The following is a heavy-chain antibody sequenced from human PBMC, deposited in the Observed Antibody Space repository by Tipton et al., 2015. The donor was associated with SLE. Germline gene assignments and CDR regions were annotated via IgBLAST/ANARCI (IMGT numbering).Heavy chain of an antibody. CDR1: GDSISIGGYY. J-gene: IGHJ2*01. CDR3: ARWVIAVAGTKGYWYFDL. CDR2: IYYTGST. Sequence: TLSLTCTVSGDSISIGGYYWSWIRQHPGKGLEWIGYIYYTGSTYYNPSLKSRVTISVDTSKNQFSLKLSSVTAADTAVYYCARWVIAVAGTKGYWYFDLWGRGTLVTVSS. D-gene: IGHD6-19*01. V-gene: IGHV4-31*03.